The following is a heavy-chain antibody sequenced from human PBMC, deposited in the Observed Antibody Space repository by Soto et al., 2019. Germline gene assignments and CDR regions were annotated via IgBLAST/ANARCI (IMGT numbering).Heavy chain of an antibody. V-gene: IGHV3-30*18. Sequence: QVQLVESGGGVAQPGRSLRLSCAASGFTFSSYGMHWVRQAPGKGLEWVAVISYDGSNKYYADSVKGRFTISRDNSKNTLYLQMISLRAEDTAVYYCAKDRGGYSYGGFDYWGQGTLVTVSS. D-gene: IGHD5-18*01. CDR3: AKDRGGYSYGGFDY. J-gene: IGHJ4*02. CDR2: ISYDGSNK. CDR1: GFTFSSYG.